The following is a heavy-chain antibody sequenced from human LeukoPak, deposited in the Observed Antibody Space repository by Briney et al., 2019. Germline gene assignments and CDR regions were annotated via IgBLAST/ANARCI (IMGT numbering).Heavy chain of an antibody. CDR3: PRVGGRSYGYYYYYMDV. Sequence: SETLSLTCAVYGGSFSGYYWSWIRQPPGKGPEWIGEINHSGSTNYNPSLKSRVTISVDMSKNQFSLKLSSVTAADTAVYYCPRVGGRSYGYYYYYMDVWGKGTTVTVSS. CDR2: INHSGST. V-gene: IGHV4-34*01. CDR1: GGSFSGYY. D-gene: IGHD5-18*01. J-gene: IGHJ6*03.